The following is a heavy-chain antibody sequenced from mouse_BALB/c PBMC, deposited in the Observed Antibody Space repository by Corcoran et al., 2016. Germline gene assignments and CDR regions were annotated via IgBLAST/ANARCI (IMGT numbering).Heavy chain of an antibody. CDR3: ARWDDDGPYAMDY. CDR1: GFNIKDTY. Sequence: EVQLQQSGAELVKPGASVKLSCTASGFNIKDTYMHWVKQRPEQGLEWIGRIDPANGNTKYDPKFQGKATITADTSSNTAYRQLSSLTYEDTAGYYCARWDDDGPYAMDYWGQGTSVTVSS. CDR2: IDPANGNT. J-gene: IGHJ4*01. D-gene: IGHD4-1*01. V-gene: IGHV14-3*02.